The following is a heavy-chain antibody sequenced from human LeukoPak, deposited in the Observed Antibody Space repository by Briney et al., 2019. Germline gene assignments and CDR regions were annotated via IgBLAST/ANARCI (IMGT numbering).Heavy chain of an antibody. CDR2: IIPIFGTS. J-gene: IGHJ4*02. V-gene: IGHV1-69*06. CDR3: ARAGDGSGSEWFDY. D-gene: IGHD3-10*01. Sequence: GASVKVSCKASGGTFSSYAISWVRQAPGQGLEWMGGIIPIFGTSNYAQKFQGRVTITAAKSTSTAYMELRSLRSEDTAVCYCARAGDGSGSEWFDYWGQGTPVTVSS. CDR1: GGTFSSYA.